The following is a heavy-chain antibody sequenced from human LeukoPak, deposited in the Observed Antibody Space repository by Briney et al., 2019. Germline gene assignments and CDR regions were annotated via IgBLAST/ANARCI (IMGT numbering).Heavy chain of an antibody. CDR3: ARGVVVVAAAYSYYAMDV. D-gene: IGHD2-15*01. J-gene: IGHJ6*02. CDR2: IYDTGTT. V-gene: IGHV4-59*01. Sequence: KASETLSLTCTVSGGSFSSYYWSWIRQPPGRGLEWIGYIYDTGTTNYNPSLSSRVTISVDTSKNHFSLKLSSVTAADTAVYYCARGVVVVAAAYSYYAMDVWGQGTTVTVSS. CDR1: GGSFSSYY.